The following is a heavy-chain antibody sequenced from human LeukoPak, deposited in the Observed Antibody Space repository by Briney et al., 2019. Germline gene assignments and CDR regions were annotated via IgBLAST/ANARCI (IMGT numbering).Heavy chain of an antibody. Sequence: IPSETLSLTCTVSGGSISSGGYYWRWIRQHPGKGLEWIGYIYYSGSTYYNPSLKSRVTISVDTSKNQFSLKLSSVTAADTAVYYCAREPLGPDSSGYYFDYWGQGTLVTVSS. V-gene: IGHV4-31*03. CDR1: GGSISSGGYY. D-gene: IGHD3-22*01. CDR2: IYYSGST. J-gene: IGHJ4*02. CDR3: AREPLGPDSSGYYFDY.